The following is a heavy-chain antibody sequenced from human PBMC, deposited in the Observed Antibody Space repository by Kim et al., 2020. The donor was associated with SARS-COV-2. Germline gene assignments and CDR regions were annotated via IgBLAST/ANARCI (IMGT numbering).Heavy chain of an antibody. CDR1: GFTFSSYE. J-gene: IGHJ6*03. Sequence: GGSLRLSCAASGFTFSSYEMNWVRQAPGKGLEWVSYISSSCSTIYYADSVKGRFTISRDNAKNSLYLQMNSLRAEDTAVYYCARFLDRGSYMDVWGKGTTVTVSS. V-gene: IGHV3-48*03. CDR2: ISSSCSTI. D-gene: IGHD3-3*01. CDR3: ARFLDRGSYMDV.